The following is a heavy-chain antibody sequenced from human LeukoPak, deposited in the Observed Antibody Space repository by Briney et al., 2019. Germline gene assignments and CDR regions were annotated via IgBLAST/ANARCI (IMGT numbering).Heavy chain of an antibody. Sequence: SETLSLTCTVSGYSISSGYYWGWIRQPPGKGLEWIGSIYHSGSTYYNPSLKSRVTISVDTSKNQFSLKLSSVTAADTAVYYCASVLGQIWGQGTLVTVSS. J-gene: IGHJ4*02. CDR2: IYHSGST. D-gene: IGHD2-8*01. CDR3: ASVLGQI. CDR1: GYSISSGYY. V-gene: IGHV4-38-2*02.